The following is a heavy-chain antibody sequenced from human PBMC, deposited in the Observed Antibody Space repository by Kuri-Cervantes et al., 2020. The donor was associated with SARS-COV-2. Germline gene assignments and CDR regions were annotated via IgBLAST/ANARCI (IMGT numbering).Heavy chain of an antibody. D-gene: IGHD2-2*01. CDR3: AKAGGIEIPAATNWFDP. J-gene: IGHJ5*02. V-gene: IGHV3-33*06. CDR2: IWNDGSNK. CDR1: GFTFSNYW. Sequence: GESLKISCAASGFTFSNYWMSWVRQAPGKGLEWVAIIWNDGSNKFYGDSVRGRFTISRDNSKNTLYLQMTSLSAGDTAIYYCAKAGGIEIPAATNWFDPWGQGTLVTVSS.